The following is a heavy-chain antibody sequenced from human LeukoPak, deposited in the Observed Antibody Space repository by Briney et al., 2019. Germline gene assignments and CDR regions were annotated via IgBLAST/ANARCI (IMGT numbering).Heavy chain of an antibody. J-gene: IGHJ4*02. CDR1: GGSISSGDYY. V-gene: IGHV4-30-4*01. CDR2: IYYSGST. Sequence: SETLSLTCTVSGGSISSGDYYWSWIRQPPGKGLEWIGYIYYSGSTYYNPSLKSRVTISVDTSKNQFSLKLSSVTAADTAVYYCALYCSGGSCYAFDYWGQGTLVTVSS. CDR3: ALYCSGGSCYAFDY. D-gene: IGHD2-15*01.